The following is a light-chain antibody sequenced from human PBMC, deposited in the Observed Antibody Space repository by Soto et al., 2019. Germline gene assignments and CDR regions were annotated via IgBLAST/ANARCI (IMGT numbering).Light chain of an antibody. CDR1: QGISSY. CDR3: QQLNSYPRT. Sequence: DIQLTQSPSSLSASVGDRVTVTCRASQGISSYLAWYQQKPGKAPKLPIYAASTLQSGVPSRFSGSGSGTDFTLTISSLQPEDFATYYCQQLNSYPRTFGQGTKVDIK. V-gene: IGKV1-9*01. J-gene: IGKJ1*01. CDR2: AAS.